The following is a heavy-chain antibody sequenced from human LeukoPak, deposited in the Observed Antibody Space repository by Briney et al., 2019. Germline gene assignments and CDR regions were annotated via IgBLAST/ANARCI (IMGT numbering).Heavy chain of an antibody. CDR3: ARRLGYYDSSGDYFDY. CDR1: GYTFTSYG. D-gene: IGHD3-22*01. CDR2: ISAYNGNT. Sequence: ASVKVSCKASGYTFTSYGISWVRQAPGQGLEWMGWISAYNGNTNYAQKLQGRVTMTTDTSTSTAYMELRSLRSDDTAVYDCARRLGYYDSSGDYFDYWGQGTLVTVSS. V-gene: IGHV1-18*01. J-gene: IGHJ4*02.